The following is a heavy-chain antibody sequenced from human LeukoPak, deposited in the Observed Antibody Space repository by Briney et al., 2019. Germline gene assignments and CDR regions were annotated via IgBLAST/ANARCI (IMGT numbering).Heavy chain of an antibody. J-gene: IGHJ4*02. CDR3: ASSTYYYDSSGYYFDY. CDR1: GGSISSSNW. CDR2: IYHSGST. D-gene: IGHD3-22*01. V-gene: IGHV4-4*02. Sequence: PSETLSLTCAVSGGSISSSNWWSWVRQPPGKGLEWIGEIYHSGSTNYNPSLKSRVTISVDKSKNQFSLKLSSVTAADTAVYYCASSTYYYDSSGYYFDYWGQGTLVTVSS.